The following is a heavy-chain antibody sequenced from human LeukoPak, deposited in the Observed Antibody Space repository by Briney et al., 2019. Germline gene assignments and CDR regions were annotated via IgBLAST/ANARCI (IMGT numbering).Heavy chain of an antibody. V-gene: IGHV4-34*01. CDR1: GGSFSGYY. Sequence: SETLSLTCAVYGGSFSGYYWSWIRQPPGKGLEWIGEINHSGSTNYNPSLKSRVTISVDTSKNQFSLKLSSVTAADTAVYYCARGRGYCSGGSCYSRAGYWFDPWGQGTLVTVSS. J-gene: IGHJ5*02. CDR3: ARGRGYCSGGSCYSRAGYWFDP. D-gene: IGHD2-15*01. CDR2: INHSGST.